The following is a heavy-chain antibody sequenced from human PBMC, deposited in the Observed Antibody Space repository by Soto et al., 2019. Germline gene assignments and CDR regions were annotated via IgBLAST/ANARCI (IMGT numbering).Heavy chain of an antibody. CDR3: VSGYGYFDH. J-gene: IGHJ4*02. V-gene: IGHV3-33*01. CDR1: GITFSNYG. Sequence: QVQLVESGGGVVQPGRSLRLSCAASGITFSNYGTHWVRQAPGKGLEWVAVIWYDGRDQYYADSVKGRFTISRDNSKHTLYLQMNSLTADDTAVYYCVSGYGYFDHWGQGTLVTVSS. CDR2: IWYDGRDQ. D-gene: IGHD3-22*01.